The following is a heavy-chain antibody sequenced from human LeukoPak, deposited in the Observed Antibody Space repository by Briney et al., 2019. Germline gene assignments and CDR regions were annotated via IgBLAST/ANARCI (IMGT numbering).Heavy chain of an antibody. J-gene: IGHJ4*02. V-gene: IGHV3-74*01. CDR3: AGKLSSDWYYFDY. Sequence: GGSLRLSCAASGFIFSNYWMHWVRQAPGKGLVWVSRIRSDGTSTTYADSVRGRFTVSRDNAKNTLYLQMYSPRVEDTAVYYCAGKLSSDWYYFDYWGQGTLVTVSS. D-gene: IGHD6-19*01. CDR1: GFIFSNYW. CDR2: IRSDGTST.